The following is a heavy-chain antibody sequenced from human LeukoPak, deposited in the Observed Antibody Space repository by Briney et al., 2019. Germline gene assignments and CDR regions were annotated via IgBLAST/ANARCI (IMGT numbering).Heavy chain of an antibody. CDR2: MNPNSGNT. D-gene: IGHD5-12*01. CDR1: GYTFTSYD. J-gene: IGHJ4*02. CDR3: ARSGLGVATIEY. V-gene: IGHV1-8*03. Sequence: GASVKVSCKASGYTFTSYDINWVRQATGQGLEWMGWMNPNSGNTGYAQKFQGRVTITRNTSISTAYMELSSLRSEDTAVYYCARSGLGVATIEYWGQGTLVTVSS.